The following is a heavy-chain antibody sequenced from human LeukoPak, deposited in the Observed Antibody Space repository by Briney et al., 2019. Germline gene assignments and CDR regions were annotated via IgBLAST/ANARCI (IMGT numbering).Heavy chain of an antibody. CDR1: GFTFSSYA. CDR2: ISSNGGST. CDR3: VKGYRRGWLYFDY. D-gene: IGHD6-19*01. J-gene: IGHJ4*02. V-gene: IGHV3-64D*06. Sequence: GGSLRLSCSASGFTFSSYAMHWVRQAPGKGLEYVSAISSNGGSTYYADSVKGRFTISRDNSKNTLYLQMSSLRAEDTAVYYCVKGYRRGWLYFDYWGQGTLVTVSS.